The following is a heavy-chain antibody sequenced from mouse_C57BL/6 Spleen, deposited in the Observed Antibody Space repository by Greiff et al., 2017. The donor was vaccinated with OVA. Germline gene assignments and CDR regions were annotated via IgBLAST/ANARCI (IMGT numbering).Heavy chain of an antibody. CDR2: IYPRDGST. Sequence: QVQLQQSGPELVKPGASVKLSCKASGYTFTSYDINWVKQRPGQGLEWIGWIYPRDGSTNYNEKFKGKATFTADTSSNTAYMQLSSLTTEDSAIYYCASRVITTVVPYFDYWGQGTTLTVSS. V-gene: IGHV1-85*01. D-gene: IGHD1-1*01. J-gene: IGHJ2*01. CDR1: GYTFTSYD. CDR3: ASRVITTVVPYFDY.